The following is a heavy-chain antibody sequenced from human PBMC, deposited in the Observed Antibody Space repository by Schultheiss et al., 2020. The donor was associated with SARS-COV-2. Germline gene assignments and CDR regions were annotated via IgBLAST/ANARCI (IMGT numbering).Heavy chain of an antibody. CDR3: ARDQYDSIVHFDSFLDV. CDR1: GFTFSSYG. V-gene: IGHV3-33*05. D-gene: IGHD2-15*01. J-gene: IGHJ4*02. CDR2: ISYDGSNK. Sequence: GGSLRLSCAASGFTFSSYGMHWVRQAPGKGLEWVAVISYDGSNKYYADSVKGRFTISRDNAKNSLYLQMNSLRAEDTAVYYCARDQYDSIVHFDSFLDVWGQGSLVTVSS.